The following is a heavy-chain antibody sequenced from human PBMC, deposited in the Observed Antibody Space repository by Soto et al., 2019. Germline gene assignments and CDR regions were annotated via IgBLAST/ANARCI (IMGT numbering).Heavy chain of an antibody. CDR1: GGSFSGYY. CDR2: INHSGST. V-gene: IGHV4-34*01. J-gene: IGHJ5*02. CDR3: ARLGVRGVLFNWFDP. Sequence: SETLSLTCAVYGGSFSGYYWSWIRQPPGKGLEWIGEINHSGSTNYNPSLKSRVTISVDTSKNQFSLKLSSVTAADTAVYYCARLGVRGVLFNWFDPWGQGTLVTVSS. D-gene: IGHD3-10*01.